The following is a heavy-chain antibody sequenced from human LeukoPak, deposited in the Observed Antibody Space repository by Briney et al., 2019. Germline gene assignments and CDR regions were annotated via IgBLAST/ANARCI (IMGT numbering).Heavy chain of an antibody. Sequence: GGSLRLSCAASGFTVSSNYMSWVRQAPGKGLEWVSVIYSGGSTYYADSVKGRFTISRDNSKNTLYLQMISLRAEDTAVYYCAREGANDAFDIWGQGTMVTVSS. CDR3: AREGANDAFDI. CDR2: IYSGGST. CDR1: GFTVSSNY. D-gene: IGHD3-16*01. V-gene: IGHV3-66*01. J-gene: IGHJ3*02.